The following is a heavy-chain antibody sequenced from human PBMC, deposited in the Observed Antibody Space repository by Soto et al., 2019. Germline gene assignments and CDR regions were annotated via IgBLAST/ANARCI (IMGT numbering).Heavy chain of an antibody. CDR3: ATLDTAEIQTAAY. V-gene: IGHV3-7*02. J-gene: IGHJ4*02. Sequence: PGGSLRLSCAASGFTFSSYWMSWVRQAPGKGLEWVANIKPDGSEKWYVDSVEGRFTISRDNAKNSLYLQMNSLRAEDTAVYYCATLDTAEIQTAAYWGQGTLVTVSS. CDR1: GFTFSSYW. D-gene: IGHD2-15*01. CDR2: IKPDGSEK.